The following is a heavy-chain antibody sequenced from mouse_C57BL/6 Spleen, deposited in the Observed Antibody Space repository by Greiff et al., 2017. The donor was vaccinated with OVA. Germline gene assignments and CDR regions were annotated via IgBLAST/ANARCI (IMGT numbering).Heavy chain of an antibody. CDR3: ARLGDAMDY. J-gene: IGHJ4*01. V-gene: IGHV1-50*01. Sequence: VQLQQPGAELVKPGASVKLSCKASGYTFTSYWMQWVKQRPGQGLEWIGEIDPSDSYTNYNQKFKGKATLTVETSSSTAYMQLSSLTSEDAAVYYCARLGDAMDYWGQGTSVTVSS. CDR2: IDPSDSYT. CDR1: GYTFTSYW.